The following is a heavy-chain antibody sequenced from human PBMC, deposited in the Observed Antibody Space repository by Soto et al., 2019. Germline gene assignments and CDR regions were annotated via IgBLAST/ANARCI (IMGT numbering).Heavy chain of an antibody. D-gene: IGHD2-15*01. CDR2: INPSGGST. J-gene: IGHJ5*02. V-gene: IGHV1-46*01. CDR1: GYTFTSYY. Sequence: QVQLVQSGAEVKKPGASVKVSCKASGYTFTSYYMHWVRQAPGQGLEWMGIINPSGGSTSYAQKFQGRVTMTRDKSTSTVYMELSSLRSEDTAVYYCARDTECSGGSCYSGWFDPWGQGTLVTVSS. CDR3: ARDTECSGGSCYSGWFDP.